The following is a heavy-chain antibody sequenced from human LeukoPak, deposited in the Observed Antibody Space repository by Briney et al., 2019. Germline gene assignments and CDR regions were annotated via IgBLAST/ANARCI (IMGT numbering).Heavy chain of an antibody. CDR2: IYYSGST. CDR1: GGSISSGGYY. J-gene: IGHJ3*02. CDR3: ARSATYYYDSSGSQDI. V-gene: IGHV4-31*03. Sequence: SQTLSLTCTVSGGSISSGGYYWSWIRQHPGKGLEWIGYIYYSGSTYYNPSLKSRVTISVDTSKNQFSLKLGSVTAADTAVYYCARSATYYYDSSGSQDIWGQGTMVTVSS. D-gene: IGHD3-22*01.